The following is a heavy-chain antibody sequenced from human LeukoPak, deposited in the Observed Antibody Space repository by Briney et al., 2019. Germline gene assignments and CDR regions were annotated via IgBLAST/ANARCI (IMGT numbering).Heavy chain of an antibody. CDR3: ARLSGTSYYGSGSYYSWYFDL. Sequence: SETLSLTCAVYGGSFSGYYWSWIRQPPGKGLEWIGEINHSGSTNYTPSLKSRVTISVDTSKNQFSLKLSSVTAADTAVYYCARLSGTSYYGSGSYYSWYFDLWGRGTLVTVSS. J-gene: IGHJ2*01. D-gene: IGHD3-10*01. V-gene: IGHV4-34*01. CDR1: GGSFSGYY. CDR2: INHSGST.